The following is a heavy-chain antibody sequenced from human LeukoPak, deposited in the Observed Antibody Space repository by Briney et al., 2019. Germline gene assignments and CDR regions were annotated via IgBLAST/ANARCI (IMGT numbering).Heavy chain of an antibody. CDR3: AREGSGWYPDAFDI. CDR1: GGSISSYY. D-gene: IGHD6-19*01. V-gene: IGHV4-59*01. CDR2: IYYSGST. Sequence: SETLSLTCTVSGGSISSYYWSWIRQPPGKGLEWIGYIYYSGSTNYNPSLKSRVTISVDTSKNQFSLKLSSVTAADTAVYYCAREGSGWYPDAFDIWGQGTMVTVSS. J-gene: IGHJ3*02.